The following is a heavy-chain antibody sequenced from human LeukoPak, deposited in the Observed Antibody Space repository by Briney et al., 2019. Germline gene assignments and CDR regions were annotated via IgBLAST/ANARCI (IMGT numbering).Heavy chain of an antibody. CDR1: GYSISSGYY. D-gene: IGHD6-6*01. CDR2: IYHSGST. CDR3: ARMSIAAPLYYFDY. V-gene: IGHV4-38-2*02. J-gene: IGHJ4*02. Sequence: SETLSLTCTVSGYSISSGYYRGWIRQPPGKGLEWIGSIYHSGSTYYNPSLKSRVTISVDTSKNQSSLKLSSVTAADTAVYYCARMSIAAPLYYFDYWGQGTLVTVSS.